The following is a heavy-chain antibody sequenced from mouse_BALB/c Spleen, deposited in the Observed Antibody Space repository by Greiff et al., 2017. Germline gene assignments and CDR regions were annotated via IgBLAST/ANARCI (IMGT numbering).Heavy chain of an antibody. V-gene: IGHV1-7*01. J-gene: IGHJ3*01. CDR1: GYTFTSYW. Sequence: VQLQQSGAELAKPGASVKMSCKASGYTFTSYWMHWVKQRPGQGLEWIGYINPSTGYTEYNQKFKDKATLTADKSSSTAYMQLSSLTSEDSAVYYCARYSSPGFAYWGQGTLVTVSA. CDR3: ARYSSPGFAY. CDR2: INPSTGYT.